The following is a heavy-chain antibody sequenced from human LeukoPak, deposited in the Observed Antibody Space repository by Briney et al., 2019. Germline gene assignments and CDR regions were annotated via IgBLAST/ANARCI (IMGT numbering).Heavy chain of an antibody. D-gene: IGHD2/OR15-2a*01. CDR2: IYYSGST. CDR3: ARAFRARYFDL. V-gene: IGHV4-39*01. Sequence: SETLSLTCTVSGGSITTSSYYWGWIRQPPGKGLEWIGIIYYSGSTYYNPSLKGRVTISVGTSKNQFSVKLSSVTAADTAVYYCARAFRARYFDLWGRGSLVTVSS. CDR1: GGSITTSSYY. J-gene: IGHJ2*01.